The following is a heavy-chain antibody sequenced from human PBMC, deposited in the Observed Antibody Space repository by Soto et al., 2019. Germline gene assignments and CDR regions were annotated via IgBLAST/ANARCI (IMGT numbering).Heavy chain of an antibody. D-gene: IGHD3-3*01. J-gene: IGHJ5*02. CDR1: GGSFSGYY. Sequence: SETLSLTCAVYGGSFSGYYWSWIRQPPGKGLEWIGEINHSGSTNYNPSLKSRVTISVDTSKNQFSLRLSSVTAADTAVYYCARRITIFGVVIIHNWFDPWGQGTLVTVS. CDR3: ARRITIFGVVIIHNWFDP. V-gene: IGHV4-34*01. CDR2: INHSGST.